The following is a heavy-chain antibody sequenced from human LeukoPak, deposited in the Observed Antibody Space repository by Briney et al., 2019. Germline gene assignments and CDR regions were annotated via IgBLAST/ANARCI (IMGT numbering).Heavy chain of an antibody. CDR1: GGSISSSSYY. J-gene: IGHJ4*02. V-gene: IGHV4-39*01. CDR3: ARSIVRYFDWLPNFDY. Sequence: PSETLSLTCTVSGGSISSSSYYWGWIRQPPGKGLEWIGSIYYSGSTYYNPSLKSRVTISVDTSKNQFSLKLSSVTAADTAVYYCARSIVRYFDWLPNFDYWGRGTLVTVSS. CDR2: IYYSGST. D-gene: IGHD3-9*01.